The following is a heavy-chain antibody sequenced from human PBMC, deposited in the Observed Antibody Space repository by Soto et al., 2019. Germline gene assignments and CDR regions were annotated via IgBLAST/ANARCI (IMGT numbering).Heavy chain of an antibody. D-gene: IGHD5-12*01. CDR2: ISTYNGDT. J-gene: IGHJ6*02. CDR3: AREGVAPYYYSGMDV. Sequence: QVQLVQSGAEVKKPGASVKVSCKASGYTFTRSGISGVRQAPGQGLEWMGWISTYNGDTNYAQTFQGRVTMTTDTSTRTVHMEVRSLRSDDTAVYYCAREGVAPYYYSGMDVWGQGTPVTVSS. CDR1: GYTFTRSG. V-gene: IGHV1-18*01.